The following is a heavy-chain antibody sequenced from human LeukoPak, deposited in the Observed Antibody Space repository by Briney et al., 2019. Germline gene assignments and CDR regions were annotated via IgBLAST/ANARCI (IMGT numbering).Heavy chain of an antibody. D-gene: IGHD5-18*01. CDR3: AREEDVDTASSLDY. J-gene: IGHJ4*02. V-gene: IGHV1-3*01. CDR1: GYTFTSYA. Sequence: ASVKVSCKASGYTFTSYAIHWVRQAPGQRLEWMGWISAGNGNTKYSQNFQGRVTFISNTSATTAFMELSSLRSEDAAVYYCAREEDVDTASSLDYWGQGTPVTVSS. CDR2: ISAGNGNT.